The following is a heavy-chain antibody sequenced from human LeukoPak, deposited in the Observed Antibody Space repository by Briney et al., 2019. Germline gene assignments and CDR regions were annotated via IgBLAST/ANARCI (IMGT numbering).Heavy chain of an antibody. V-gene: IGHV4-34*01. CDR2: INHSGST. J-gene: IGHJ4*02. Sequence: PSETLSLTCAVYGGSFSGYYWSWIRQPPGKGLEWIGEINHSGSTNYNLSLKSRVTISVDTSKNQFSLKLSSVTAADTAVYYCARRFCTNGVCYTPSLDYWGQGTLVTVSS. D-gene: IGHD2-8*01. CDR3: ARRFCTNGVCYTPSLDY. CDR1: GGSFSGYY.